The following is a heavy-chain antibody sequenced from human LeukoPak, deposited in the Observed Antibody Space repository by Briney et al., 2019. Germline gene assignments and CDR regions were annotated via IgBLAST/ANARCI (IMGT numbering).Heavy chain of an antibody. V-gene: IGHV3-48*01. CDR3: ARQRYTLNYYDSRSSLDY. CDR2: ISRGGRTT. J-gene: IGHJ4*02. D-gene: IGHD3-22*01. CDR1: GYTFRSYK. Sequence: PGGSLRLSCVASGYTFRSYKMNWVRQAPGKGLEWISYISRGGRTTYYAASVKGRFTISRDNAQNSLYLQMNSLRAEDAAVYFCARQRYTLNYYDSRSSLDYWGQGTLVTVSS.